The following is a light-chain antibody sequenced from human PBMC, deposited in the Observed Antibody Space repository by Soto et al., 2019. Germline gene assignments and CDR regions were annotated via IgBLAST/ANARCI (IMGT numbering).Light chain of an antibody. CDR3: QQYNNWPFPSWT. V-gene: IGKV3-15*01. CDR1: QSVSSN. J-gene: IGKJ1*01. Sequence: EIVMTQSPATLSVSPGERATLSCRASQSVSSNLAWYQQKPGQAPRLLIYGASTRATGIPARFSGSGSGTEFTLTISILQSEDFAVYYCQQYNNWPFPSWTFGQGTKVEIK. CDR2: GAS.